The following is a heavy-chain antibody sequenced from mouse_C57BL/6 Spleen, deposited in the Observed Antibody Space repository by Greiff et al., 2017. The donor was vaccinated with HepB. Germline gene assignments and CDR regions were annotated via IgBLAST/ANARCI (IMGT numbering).Heavy chain of an antibody. Sequence: QVQLKESGPGLVAPSPCLSISCTVSGFSLTSYCVSWCRQPPGKGLGWLGVIWGDGSTNYHSALISRLSISKDNSKSQVFLKLNSLQTDDTATYYCAALFNRGAMDYWGQGTSVTVSS. CDR3: AALFNRGAMDY. D-gene: IGHD6-5*01. CDR1: GFSLTSYC. J-gene: IGHJ4*01. CDR2: IWGDGST. V-gene: IGHV2-3*01.